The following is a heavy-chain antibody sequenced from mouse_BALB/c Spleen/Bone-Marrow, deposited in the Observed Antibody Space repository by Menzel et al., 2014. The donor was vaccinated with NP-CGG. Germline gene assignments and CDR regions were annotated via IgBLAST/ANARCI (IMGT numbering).Heavy chain of an antibody. CDR3: TRGGNCGNFDC. J-gene: IGHJ2*01. CDR2: ISSGSSTI. Sequence: EGQVAGSGGGLVQPGVSRKLSCAASGFTFSSFGMHWVRQTPEKGLEWVAYISSGSSTIYYAYTVKGRFPISRDNPKNTLFQQVTSLRSEDTAMYYCTRGGNCGNFDCRRQATPLTYSS. V-gene: IGHV5-17*02. CDR1: GFTFSSFG. D-gene: IGHD4-1*01.